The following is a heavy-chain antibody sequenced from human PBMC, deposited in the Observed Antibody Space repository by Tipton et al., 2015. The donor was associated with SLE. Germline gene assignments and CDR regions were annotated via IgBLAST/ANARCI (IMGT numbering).Heavy chain of an antibody. CDR1: GYSISIYYY. V-gene: IGHV4-38-2*01. D-gene: IGHD4-17*01. CDR2: LYHSGSA. J-gene: IGHJ3*02. CDR3: ATTVTTTPSYGAFDI. Sequence: TLSLTCAVSGYSISIYYYWGWIRQPPGKGLEWIVSLYHSGSAFYNPAIKSPVTISLDTSKSQFSLRLTSITAADTAMYYCATTVTTTPSYGAFDIWGQGTMVTVSS.